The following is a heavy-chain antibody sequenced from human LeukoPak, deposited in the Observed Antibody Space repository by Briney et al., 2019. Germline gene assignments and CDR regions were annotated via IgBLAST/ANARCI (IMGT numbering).Heavy chain of an antibody. CDR3: AKDGGLLDAFDI. V-gene: IGHV3-23*01. J-gene: IGHJ3*02. CDR1: GFTFSNYA. CDR2: ISGSGGST. Sequence: LTGGSLRLSCAASGFTFSNYAMSWVRRAPGKGLEWVSAISGSGGSTYYADSVKGRFTISRDNSKNTLYLQMNSLRAEDTAVYYCAKDGGLLDAFDIWGQGTMVTVSS. D-gene: IGHD1-26*01.